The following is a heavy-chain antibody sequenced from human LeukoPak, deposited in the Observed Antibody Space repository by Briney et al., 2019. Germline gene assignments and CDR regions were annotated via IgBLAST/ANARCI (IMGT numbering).Heavy chain of an antibody. D-gene: IGHD2-21*02. V-gene: IGHV3-74*01. CDR1: GFTFSIYS. CDR2: IQSDGSST. CDR3: ARGTVTAPDY. J-gene: IGHJ4*02. Sequence: GGSLRLSCAASGFTFSIYSMIWVRQAPGKGLVWVSRIQSDGSSTTYADSVKGRFTTSRDNAKNTVYLQMNSLRTEDTAVYYCARGTVTAPDYWGQGTLVTVSS.